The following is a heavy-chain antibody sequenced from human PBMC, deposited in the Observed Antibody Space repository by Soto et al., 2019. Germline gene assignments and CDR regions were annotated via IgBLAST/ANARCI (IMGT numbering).Heavy chain of an antibody. CDR3: ATQEVGGSYVYTFAP. CDR2: IYYSGST. V-gene: IGHV4-30-4*01. CDR1: GGSISSGDYY. D-gene: IGHD1-26*01. J-gene: IGHJ5*02. Sequence: SETLSLTCTVSGGSISSGDYYWSWIRQPPGKGLEWIGYIYYSGSTYYNPSLKSRVTISVDTSKNQFSLKLSSVTAADTAVYYCATQEVGGSYVYTFAPWGQGTLVTVSS.